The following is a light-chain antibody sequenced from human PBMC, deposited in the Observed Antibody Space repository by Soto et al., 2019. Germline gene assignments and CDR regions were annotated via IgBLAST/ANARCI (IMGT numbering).Light chain of an antibody. CDR2: GAS. CDR1: QSVSSN. V-gene: IGKV3D-15*01. J-gene: IGKJ1*01. CDR3: QQYDKWPRT. Sequence: IVMTQSPATLSVSPGERATLSCRASQSVSSNLAWYQQKPGQAPRLLIYGASTRATGIPAMFSGCGSGTEFTLTISNLQSEDFAVYHCQQYDKWPRTFGPGTKVDIK.